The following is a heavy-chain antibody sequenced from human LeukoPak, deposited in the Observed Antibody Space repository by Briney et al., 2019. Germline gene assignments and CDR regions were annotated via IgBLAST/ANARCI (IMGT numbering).Heavy chain of an antibody. CDR3: AILYWDSSGYYFGY. D-gene: IGHD3-22*01. V-gene: IGHV4-59*01. CDR1: GGSISSYY. CDR2: IYYSGST. J-gene: IGHJ4*02. Sequence: SSETLSLTCTVSGGSISSYYWSWIRQPPGKGLEWVGYIYYSGSTNYNPSLKSRGTISVDTSKNQFSLKLSSVTAADTAVYYCAILYWDSSGYYFGYWGQGTLVTVSS.